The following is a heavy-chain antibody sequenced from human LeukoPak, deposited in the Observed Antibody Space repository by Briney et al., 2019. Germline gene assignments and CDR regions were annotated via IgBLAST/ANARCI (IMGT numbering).Heavy chain of an antibody. V-gene: IGHV3-21*01. J-gene: IGHJ4*02. Sequence: GGSLRLSCAASGFTFSSYSMNWVRQAPGKGLEWVSSISSSSSYIYYADSVKGRFTISRDNAKNPLYLQMNSLRAEDAAVYYCARYALAPFDYWGQGTLVTVSS. CDR1: GFTFSSYS. CDR3: ARYALAPFDY. CDR2: ISSSSSYI.